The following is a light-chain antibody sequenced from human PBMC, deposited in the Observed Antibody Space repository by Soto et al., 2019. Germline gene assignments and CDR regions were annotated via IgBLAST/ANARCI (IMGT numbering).Light chain of an antibody. J-gene: IGKJ5*01. CDR1: QSISNH. CDR2: AAS. Sequence: DIQMTQSPSSLSASVEDRVIITCRASQSISNHLNWYQQKPGKAPRLLIYAASHLQTGVPSRFRGTGSATHFTLTISSLQPEDFATYYCQQSYRAVTFGQGTRLEI. CDR3: QQSYRAVT. V-gene: IGKV1-39*01.